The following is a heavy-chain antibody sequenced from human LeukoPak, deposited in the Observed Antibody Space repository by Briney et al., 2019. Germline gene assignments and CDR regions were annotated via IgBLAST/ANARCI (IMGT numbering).Heavy chain of an antibody. Sequence: VASVKVSCKASGFTFTSSAMQWVRQARGQRLEWIGWIVVGSGNTNYAQKFQERVTMTRDMSTSTVYMELSSLRSEDTAVYYCAREAIMVYAFDYWGQGTLVTVSS. J-gene: IGHJ4*02. V-gene: IGHV1-58*02. D-gene: IGHD2-8*01. CDR2: IVVGSGNT. CDR3: AREAIMVYAFDY. CDR1: GFTFTSSA.